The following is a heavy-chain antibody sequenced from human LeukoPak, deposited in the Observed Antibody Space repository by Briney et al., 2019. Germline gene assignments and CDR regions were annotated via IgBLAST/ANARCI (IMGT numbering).Heavy chain of an antibody. V-gene: IGHV1-69*02. CDR3: ARTPYDYGDYADAFDI. J-gene: IGHJ3*02. Sequence: SVKVSCKASGGTFSSYTISWVRQAPGQGLEWMGRIIPILGIANYAQKFQGRVTITADKSTSTAYMELSSLRSEDTAVYYCARTPYDYGDYADAFDIWGQGTMVTVSS. D-gene: IGHD4-17*01. CDR1: GGTFSSYT. CDR2: IIPILGIA.